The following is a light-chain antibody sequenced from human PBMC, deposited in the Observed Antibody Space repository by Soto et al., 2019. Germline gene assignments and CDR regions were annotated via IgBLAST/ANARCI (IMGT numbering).Light chain of an antibody. Sequence: QSALTQPASVSGSPGQSITISCIGTSSDVGSYNLVSWYQQHPGKVPKLIIYEDTKRPSGVSNRFSGSKSGNTASLTISGLQAEDDGDYYCCSYAGSGTFVLFGGGTKLTVL. J-gene: IGLJ2*01. CDR2: EDT. CDR1: SSDVGSYNL. CDR3: CSYAGSGTFVL. V-gene: IGLV2-23*01.